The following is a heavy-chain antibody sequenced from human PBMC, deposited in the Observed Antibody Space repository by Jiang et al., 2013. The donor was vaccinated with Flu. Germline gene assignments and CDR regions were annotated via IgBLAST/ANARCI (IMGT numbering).Heavy chain of an antibody. D-gene: IGHD6-19*01. Sequence: SGAEVKKPGSSVKVSCKASGGTFSSYAISWVRQAPGQGLEWMGGIIPIFGTANYAQKFQGRVTITADESTSTAYMELSSLRSEDTAVYYCARGRGVSGSEDSSGWYASPYYYYGMDVWGQGTTVTVSS. J-gene: IGHJ6*02. CDR3: ARGRGVSGSEDSSGWYASPYYYYGMDV. CDR1: GGTFSSYA. V-gene: IGHV1-69*01. CDR2: IIPIFGTA.